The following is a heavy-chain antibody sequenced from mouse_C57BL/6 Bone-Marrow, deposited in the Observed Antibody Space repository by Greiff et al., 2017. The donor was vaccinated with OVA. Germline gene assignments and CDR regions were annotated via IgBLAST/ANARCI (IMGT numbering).Heavy chain of an antibody. CDR3: ARERHSRVTYFDY. V-gene: IGHV1-52*01. D-gene: IGHD2-2*01. CDR2: IDPSDSET. CDR1: GYTFTSYW. Sequence: QVQLQQPGAELVRPGSSVKLSCKASGYTFTSYWMHWVKQRPIQGLEWIGNIDPSDSETHYNQKFKDKATLTVDKSSSTAYMQLSSLTSEDSAVYYCARERHSRVTYFDYWGQGTTLTVSS. J-gene: IGHJ2*01.